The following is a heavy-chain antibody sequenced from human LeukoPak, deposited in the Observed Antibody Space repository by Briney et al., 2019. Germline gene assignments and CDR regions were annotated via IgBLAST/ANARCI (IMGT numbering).Heavy chain of an antibody. V-gene: IGHV4-59*01. CDR1: GGSISSYY. Sequence: SETLSLTCTVSGGSISSYYWSWVRQPPGKGLEWIGYIYYSGSTSYNPSLKSRVTISVDTSKNHFSLKLSSVTAADTAVYYCARYSGSYPHDAFDIWGQGTMVTVSS. D-gene: IGHD1-26*01. CDR3: ARYSGSYPHDAFDI. CDR2: IYYSGST. J-gene: IGHJ3*02.